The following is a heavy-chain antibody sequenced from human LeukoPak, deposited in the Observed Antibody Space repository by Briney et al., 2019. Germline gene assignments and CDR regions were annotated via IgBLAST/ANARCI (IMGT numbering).Heavy chain of an antibody. J-gene: IGHJ4*01. V-gene: IGHV4-59*08. CDR2: IYYSGST. D-gene: IGHD6-13*01. CDR3: ARHSGIAAAGTIDY. CDR1: GGSISSYY. Sequence: SETLSLTCTVSGGSISSYYWSWIRQPPGKGLEWIGYIYYSGSTNYNPSLTSRVTISVDTSKNQFSLKLSSVTAADTAVYYCARHSGIAAAGTIDYWGHATLVTVSS.